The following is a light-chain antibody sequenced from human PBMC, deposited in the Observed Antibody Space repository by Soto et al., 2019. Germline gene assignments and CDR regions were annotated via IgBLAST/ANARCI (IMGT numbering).Light chain of an antibody. Sequence: QSALTQPASVSGSPGQSITISCTGTRSDVGGYNYVSWYQQHPGKAPKLMIYDVSNRPSGVSNRFSGSKSGNTASLTSSGLQAEDEADYYCSSYTSRSRVFGTGTKLTVL. CDR1: RSDVGGYNY. CDR3: SSYTSRSRV. J-gene: IGLJ1*01. V-gene: IGLV2-14*01. CDR2: DVS.